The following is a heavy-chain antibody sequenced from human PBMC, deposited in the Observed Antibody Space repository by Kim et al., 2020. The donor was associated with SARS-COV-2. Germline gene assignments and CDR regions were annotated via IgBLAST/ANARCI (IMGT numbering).Heavy chain of an antibody. CDR3: AWGRAGVVPSPKLGLEPHYDYYAMDV. Sequence: SETLSLTCAVSGGSFSGYHWTWIRQAPGKGLELIGEINHSGSTNCNPTLNRRVTISLDTSKNQFSLNLRSVTAADTAVYYCAWGRAGVVPSPKLGLEPHYDYYAMDVWGQGTTVTVSS. D-gene: IGHD3-3*01. CDR2: INHSGST. V-gene: IGHV4-34*01. CDR1: GGSFSGYH. J-gene: IGHJ6*02.